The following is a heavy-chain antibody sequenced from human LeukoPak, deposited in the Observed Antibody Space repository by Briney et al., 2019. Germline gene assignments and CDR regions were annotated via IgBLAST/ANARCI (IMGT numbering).Heavy chain of an antibody. V-gene: IGHV4-59*11. CDR3: ARVKSSSFFFTFDY. CDR1: GGSISSHY. D-gene: IGHD6-6*01. CDR2: IYYSGST. Sequence: SETLSLTCTVSGGSISSHYWSWIRQPAAKGLEWIGYIYYSGSTNYNPSLKSRVTISVDTSKNQFSLKLSSVTAADTAVYYCARVKSSSFFFTFDYWGQGTLVTVSS. J-gene: IGHJ4*02.